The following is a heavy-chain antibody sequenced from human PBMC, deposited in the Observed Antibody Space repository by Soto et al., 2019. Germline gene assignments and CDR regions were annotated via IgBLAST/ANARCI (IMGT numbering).Heavy chain of an antibody. Sequence: QVQLVQSGAEVKKPGASVKVSCKASGYIFTSYGVSWVRQAPGQGLEWVGWISAYNGNTNYAQKLQGRVTMTTDTSTNTAHMELRSLSSDDTAVYYCARDQPSSGYYWYFDLWGRGTLVTVSS. D-gene: IGHD3-10*01. CDR1: GYIFTSYG. V-gene: IGHV1-18*01. CDR3: ARDQPSSGYYWYFDL. CDR2: ISAYNGNT. J-gene: IGHJ2*01.